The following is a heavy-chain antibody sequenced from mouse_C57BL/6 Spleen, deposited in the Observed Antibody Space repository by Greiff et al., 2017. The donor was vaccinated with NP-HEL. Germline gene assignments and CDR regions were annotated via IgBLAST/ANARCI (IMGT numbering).Heavy chain of an antibody. CDR1: GYTFTSYW. J-gene: IGHJ4*01. CDR2: IYPGSGST. CDR3: ARKRGDGSFPYYYAMDY. V-gene: IGHV1-55*01. Sequence: QVQLQQPGAELVKPGASVKMSCKASGYTFTSYWITWVKQRPGQGLEWIGDIYPGSGSTNYNEKFKSKATLTVDTSSLTAYMQLSSLTSEDSAVYYCARKRGDGSFPYYYAMDYWGQGTSVTVSS. D-gene: IGHD1-1*01.